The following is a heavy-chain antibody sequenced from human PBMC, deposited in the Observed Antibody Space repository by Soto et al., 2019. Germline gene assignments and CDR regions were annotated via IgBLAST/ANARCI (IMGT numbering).Heavy chain of an antibody. CDR1: GGSISSGGYS. CDR3: ARGPPLGY. Sequence: PSGTLSLTCAVSGGSISSGGYSWSWIRQPPGKGLEWIGYIYHSGSTYYNPSLKSRVTISVDRSKNQFSLKLSSVTAADTAVYYCARGPPLGYWGQGTLVTVSS. V-gene: IGHV4-30-2*01. J-gene: IGHJ4*02. CDR2: IYHSGST.